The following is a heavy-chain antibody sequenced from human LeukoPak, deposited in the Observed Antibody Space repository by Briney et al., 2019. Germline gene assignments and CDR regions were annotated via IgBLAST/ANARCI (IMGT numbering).Heavy chain of an antibody. CDR1: GFTFSNYW. J-gene: IGHJ4*02. V-gene: IGHV3-11*01. Sequence: GGSLRLSCAASGFTFSNYWMTWVRQAPGKGLEWVSYISSSGSTIYYADSVKGRFTISRDNAKNSLYLQMNSLRAEDTAVYYCARVGAHAYFDYWGQGTLVTVSS. CDR3: ARVGAHAYFDY. CDR2: ISSSGSTI. D-gene: IGHD2-8*01.